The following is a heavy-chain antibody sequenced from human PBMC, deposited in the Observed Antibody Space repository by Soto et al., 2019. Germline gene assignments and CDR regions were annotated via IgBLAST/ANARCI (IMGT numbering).Heavy chain of an antibody. J-gene: IGHJ6*02. V-gene: IGHV3-23*01. CDR2: ISGSGGST. CDR3: AKDYYGSGSYIYYGMDV. D-gene: IGHD3-10*01. Sequence: GGSLRLSCAASGFTFSSYAMSWVRQAPGKGLEWVSAISGSGGSTYYADSVKGRFTISRDNSKNTLYLQMNSLRAEDTAVYYCAKDYYGSGSYIYYGMDVWGQGTTVTVSS. CDR1: GFTFSSYA.